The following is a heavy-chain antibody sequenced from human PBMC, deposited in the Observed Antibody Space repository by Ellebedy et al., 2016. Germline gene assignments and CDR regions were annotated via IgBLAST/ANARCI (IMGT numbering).Heavy chain of an antibody. V-gene: IGHV3-53*01. CDR3: VTRHNGAFDL. J-gene: IGHJ3*01. CDR2: IYGGGTS. Sequence: GGSLRLXCAASGFSVTSNDMSWVRQAPGKGLELVSLIYGGGTSYYAESVKGRFTISRDNSKKTLYLQMSGLGVEDTAVYYCVTRHNGAFDLWGQGTMVTVSS. D-gene: IGHD2-8*01. CDR1: GFSVTSND.